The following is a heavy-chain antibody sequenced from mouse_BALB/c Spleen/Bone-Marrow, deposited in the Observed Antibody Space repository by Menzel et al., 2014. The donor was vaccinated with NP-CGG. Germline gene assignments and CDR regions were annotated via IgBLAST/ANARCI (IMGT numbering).Heavy chain of an antibody. Sequence: QVQLQQSGPELVRPGVSVKISCKGYGYTFTDYAMHWVKRSHAKSLEWIGLISTFSGNTNYNQKFKGKATMTVDKSSSTAYMELARLTSEDSAIYYCARGDYRYDETMDYWGQGTSVTVSS. CDR2: ISTFSGNT. CDR1: GYTFTDYA. CDR3: ARGDYRYDETMDY. V-gene: IGHV1S137*01. J-gene: IGHJ4*01. D-gene: IGHD2-14*01.